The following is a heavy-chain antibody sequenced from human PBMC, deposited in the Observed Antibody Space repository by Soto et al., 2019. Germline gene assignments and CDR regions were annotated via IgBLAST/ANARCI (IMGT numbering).Heavy chain of an antibody. V-gene: IGHV3-21*01. D-gene: IGHD6-6*01. Sequence: EVQLVESGGGLVKPGGPLRLSCAASGFTFSSYSMNWVRQAPGKGLEWVSSISSSSSYIYYADSVKGRFTISRDNAKNSLYLQMNSLRAEDTAVYYCARAEDSIAARLLARDYYGMDVWGQGTTVTVSS. J-gene: IGHJ6*02. CDR2: ISSSSSYI. CDR3: ARAEDSIAARLLARDYYGMDV. CDR1: GFTFSSYS.